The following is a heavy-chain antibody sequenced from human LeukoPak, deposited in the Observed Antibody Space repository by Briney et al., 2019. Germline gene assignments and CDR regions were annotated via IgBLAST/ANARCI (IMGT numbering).Heavy chain of an antibody. CDR2: TIPIFGTA. CDR1: GGTFITFG. CDR3: ARLGITMIVRRGYYGMDV. J-gene: IGHJ6*02. Sequence: GASVKVSCKASGGTFITFGITWVRQAPGQGLEWMGGTIPIFGTANYAQKFQGRVTITADESTSTAYMELSSLRSEDTAVYYCARLGITMIVRRGYYGMDVWGQGTTVTVSS. V-gene: IGHV1-69*13. D-gene: IGHD3-22*01.